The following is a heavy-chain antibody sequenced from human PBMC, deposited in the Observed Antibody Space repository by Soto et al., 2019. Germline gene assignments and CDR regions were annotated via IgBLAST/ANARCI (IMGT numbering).Heavy chain of an antibody. D-gene: IGHD3-22*01. CDR2: INPNSGGT. CDR3: ARDLSYYYDSSGYYPSWGAEYFQH. Sequence: AAVKVSCKASGYTFTGYYMHWVRQAPGQGXEWMGWINPNSGGTNYAQKFQGRVTMTRDTSISTAYMELSRLRSDDTAVYYCARDLSYYYDSSGYYPSWGAEYFQHWGQGPLVTVSS. V-gene: IGHV1-2*02. J-gene: IGHJ1*01. CDR1: GYTFTGYY.